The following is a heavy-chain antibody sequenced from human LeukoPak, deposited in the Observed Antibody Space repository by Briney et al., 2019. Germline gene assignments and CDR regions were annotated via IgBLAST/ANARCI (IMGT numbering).Heavy chain of an antibody. Sequence: ASVKVSCKASGYTFTGYYMHWVRQAPGQGLEWMGWINPNRGGTNYAQKFQGRVTMTRDTSISTAYMELSRLRSDDTAVYYCARGERDIVVVPAAGGSYFGYWGQGTLVTVSS. V-gene: IGHV1-2*02. J-gene: IGHJ4*02. CDR2: INPNRGGT. CDR3: ARGERDIVVVPAAGGSYFGY. CDR1: GYTFTGYY. D-gene: IGHD2-2*01.